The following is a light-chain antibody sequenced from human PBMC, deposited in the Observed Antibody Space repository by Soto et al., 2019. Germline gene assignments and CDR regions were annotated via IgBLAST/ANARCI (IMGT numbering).Light chain of an antibody. Sequence: QSVLSQPPSACGTPGQRVTISCSGHISNFENSHVYWYQQIPGMAPKFLIYWSSRRASGVPHRFSGSKSGTSASLAINGLRSDDASAYYRAAWDDSLSEVVLGGGTKVTLL. CDR1: ISNFENSH. V-gene: IGLV1-47*01. J-gene: IGLJ2*01. CDR3: AAWDDSLSEVV. CDR2: WSS.